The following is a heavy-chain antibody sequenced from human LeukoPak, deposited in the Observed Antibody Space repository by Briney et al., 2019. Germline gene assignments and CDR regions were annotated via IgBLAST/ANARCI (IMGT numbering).Heavy chain of an antibody. V-gene: IGHV3-7*01. Sequence: HAGGFLRLSCAASGFTFSSYWMSWVRQAPGKGLEWVANIKQDGSEKYYVDSVKGRFTISRDNAKNSLYLQMNSLRAEDTAVYYCARAPRWLQYYFDYWGQGTLVTVSS. CDR1: GFTFSSYW. CDR2: IKQDGSEK. D-gene: IGHD5-24*01. CDR3: ARAPRWLQYYFDY. J-gene: IGHJ4*02.